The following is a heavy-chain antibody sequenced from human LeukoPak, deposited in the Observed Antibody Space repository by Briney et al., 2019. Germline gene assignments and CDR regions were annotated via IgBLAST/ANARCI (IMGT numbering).Heavy chain of an antibody. J-gene: IGHJ3*02. CDR2: IRYDGSNK. CDR1: GFTFSSYG. V-gene: IGHV3-30*02. D-gene: IGHD4-17*01. Sequence: PGGSLRVACTASGFTFSSYGIHWVRQAPGKGLEWVAFIRYDGSNKYYADSVKGRFTVSRDNSKNTLYLQMNSLRAEDTAVYYCAKDLTAVTTSGSAFDIWGQRAMVTVSS. CDR3: AKDLTAVTTSGSAFDI.